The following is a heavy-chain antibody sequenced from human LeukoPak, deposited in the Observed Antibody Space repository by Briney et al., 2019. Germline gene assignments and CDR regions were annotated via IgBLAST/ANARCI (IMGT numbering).Heavy chain of an antibody. CDR3: TTLKVATNFDY. Sequence: PGGSLRLSCAASGFSFSVYEMHWVRQAPGKGLEWISDISSSGTTTYYADSVKGRFTISRDNAKNSLYLQMNSLRAEDTAVYYCTTLKVATNFDYWGHGTLVTVSS. D-gene: IGHD5-12*01. J-gene: IGHJ4*01. V-gene: IGHV3-48*03. CDR1: GFSFSVYE. CDR2: ISSSGTTT.